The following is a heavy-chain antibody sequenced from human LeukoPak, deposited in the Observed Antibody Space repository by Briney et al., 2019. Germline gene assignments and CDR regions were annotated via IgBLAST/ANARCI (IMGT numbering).Heavy chain of an antibody. CDR3: ARVEGSFWSGYYSYYYYGMDV. CDR1: GFTFSSYE. V-gene: IGHV3-48*03. D-gene: IGHD3-3*01. CDR2: ISSSGSTI. Sequence: GGSLRLSCAASGFTFSSYEMNWVRQAPGKGLEWVSYISSSGSTIYYADSVKGRFTISRDSAKNSLYLQMNSLRAEDTAVYYCARVEGSFWSGYYSYYYYGMDVWGQGTTVTVSS. J-gene: IGHJ6*02.